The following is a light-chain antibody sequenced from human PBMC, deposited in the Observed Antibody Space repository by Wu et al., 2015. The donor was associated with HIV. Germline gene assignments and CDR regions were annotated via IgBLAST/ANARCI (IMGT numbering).Light chain of an antibody. V-gene: IGKV1-9*01. Sequence: IQLTQSPSALSASVGDRVTITCRASQGIHNYLAWFQQQPGKAPKLLIYAASTLQSGVPSRFSGSGSGTEFTLTISSLQPEDFATYYCQRLNNYAVTFGGGTKVEIK. J-gene: IGKJ4*01. CDR1: QGIHNY. CDR3: QRLNNYAVT. CDR2: AAS.